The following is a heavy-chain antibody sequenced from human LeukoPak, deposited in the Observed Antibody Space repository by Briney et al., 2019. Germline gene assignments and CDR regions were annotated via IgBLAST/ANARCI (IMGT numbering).Heavy chain of an antibody. Sequence: GGSLRLSCAASGFTVSSSYMSWVRQAPWKGLEGVSVIYSGGSTYYADSVKGRFTISRDNFKNTLYLQVNSLRAEDTAVYYCARRYNNWFDPWGQGTLVTVSS. CDR2: IYSGGST. V-gene: IGHV3-66*04. CDR3: ARRYNNWFDP. CDR1: GFTVSSSY. D-gene: IGHD1-1*01. J-gene: IGHJ5*02.